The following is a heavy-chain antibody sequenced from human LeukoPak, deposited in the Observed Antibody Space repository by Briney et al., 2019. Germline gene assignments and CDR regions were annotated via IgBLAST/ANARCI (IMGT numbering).Heavy chain of an antibody. V-gene: IGHV4-34*01. J-gene: IGHJ4*02. Sequence: SETLSLTCPVYGGSLSGYYWSGNSQPPGKGREWSAAITRSGSTTYNPSLKSRVTISVYTSKSQFSLKLSSVTAADTAVYYCARGAPKSYFDCWSQGTLVTASS. CDR3: ARGAPKSYFDC. CDR2: ITRSGST. CDR1: GGSLSGYY.